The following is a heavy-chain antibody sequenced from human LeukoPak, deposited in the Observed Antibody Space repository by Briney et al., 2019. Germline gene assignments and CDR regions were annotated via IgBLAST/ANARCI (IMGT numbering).Heavy chain of an antibody. CDR2: IYYSGTT. CDR1: GGSISSYY. V-gene: IGHV4-39*01. D-gene: IGHD1-1*01. J-gene: IGHJ4*02. CDR3: ARHTSHTIGTGDFDY. Sequence: PSETLSLTCTVSGGSISSYYWSWIRQPPGKGLEWIGSIYYSGTTYYHPSRKSRVTISIDTAKNQFSLEVSSVTAADTAVYYCARHTSHTIGTGDFDYWGQGTLVTVSS.